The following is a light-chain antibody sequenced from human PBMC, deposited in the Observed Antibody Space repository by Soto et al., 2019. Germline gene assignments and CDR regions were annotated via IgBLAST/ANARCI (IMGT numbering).Light chain of an antibody. J-gene: IGLJ1*01. V-gene: IGLV2-18*01. CDR3: SLYISGTTYV. CDR2: EVN. CDR1: SSDVGSYNR. Sequence: QSALTQPPSVSGSPGQSVTISCTGTSSDVGSYNRLSWYQQPPGTAPKLIMYEVNTRPSGVPDRFSGSKSGSTASLTISGLQAEDEAAYYCSLYISGTTYVFGTVTKLTVL.